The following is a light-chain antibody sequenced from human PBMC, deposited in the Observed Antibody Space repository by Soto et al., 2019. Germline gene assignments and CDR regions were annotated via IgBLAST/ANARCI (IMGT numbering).Light chain of an antibody. Sequence: SALTQPRSVSGSPGQSVTISCTGTSSDVGGYNYVSWYQQHPGKAPKFMIYDVTKRPSGVPDRFSGSKSGNTASLTISGLQAEDEADYYCCSYAGNYTGVFGTGTKVTVL. CDR1: SSDVGGYNY. CDR3: CSYAGNYTGV. CDR2: DVT. V-gene: IGLV2-11*01. J-gene: IGLJ1*01.